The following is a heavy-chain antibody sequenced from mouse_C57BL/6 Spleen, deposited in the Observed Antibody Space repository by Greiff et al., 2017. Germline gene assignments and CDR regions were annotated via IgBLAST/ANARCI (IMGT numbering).Heavy chain of an antibody. CDR3: TTPLDSSGYVDFDY. J-gene: IGHJ2*01. CDR1: GFNIKDYY. V-gene: IGHV14-1*01. D-gene: IGHD3-2*02. CDR2: IDPEDGDT. Sequence: EVQLQQSGAELVRPGASVKLSCTASGFNIKDYYMHWVKQRPEQGLEWIGRIDPEDGDTEYAPKFQGTATMTADTASNTAYLQLSSLTSEDTAVYYCTTPLDSSGYVDFDYWGQGTTLTVSS.